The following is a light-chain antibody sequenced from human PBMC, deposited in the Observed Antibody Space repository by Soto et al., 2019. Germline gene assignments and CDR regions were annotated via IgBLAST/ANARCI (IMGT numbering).Light chain of an antibody. V-gene: IGKV1-33*01. CDR3: HQYTSLPYT. Sequence: DIQMTQSPSSLSASVGDRIAITCQASQGISRELNWYQQKPGKAPELLIYGASNLQTGVPXXFXXXXXXXXFSLTISALQPEDVATYYCHQYTSLPYTFGGGTKVEI. J-gene: IGKJ4*01. CDR1: QGISRE. CDR2: GAS.